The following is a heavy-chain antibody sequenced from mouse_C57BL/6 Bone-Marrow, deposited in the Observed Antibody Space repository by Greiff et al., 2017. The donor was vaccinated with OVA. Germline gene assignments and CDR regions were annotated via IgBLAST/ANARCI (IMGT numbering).Heavy chain of an antibody. V-gene: IGHV1-54*01. Sequence: VKVVESGAELVRPGTSVKVSCKASGYAFTNYLIEWVKQRPGQGLEWIGVINPGSGGTNYNEKFKGKATLTADKSSSTAYMQLSSLTSEDSAVYFCARSHYYGSSYDYFDYWGQGTTLTVSS. CDR1: GYAFTNYL. CDR3: ARSHYYGSSYDYFDY. D-gene: IGHD1-1*01. CDR2: INPGSGGT. J-gene: IGHJ2*01.